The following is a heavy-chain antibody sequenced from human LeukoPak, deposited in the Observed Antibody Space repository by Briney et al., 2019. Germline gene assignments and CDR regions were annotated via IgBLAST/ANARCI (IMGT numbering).Heavy chain of an antibody. CDR2: ISSSGSTI. J-gene: IGHJ6*02. CDR3: ARDIELDYYYYGMDV. D-gene: IGHD2-8*01. CDR1: GFTFSSYE. Sequence: PGGSLRLSCAASGFTFSSYEMNWVRHAPGKGLERVSYISSSGSTIYYADSVKGRFTISRDNAKNSLYLQMNSLRAEDTAVYYCARDIELDYYYYGMDVWGQGTTVTVSS. V-gene: IGHV3-48*03.